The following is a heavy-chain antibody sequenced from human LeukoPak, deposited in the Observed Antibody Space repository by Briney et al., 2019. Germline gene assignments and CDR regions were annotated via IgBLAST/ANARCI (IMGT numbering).Heavy chain of an antibody. CDR1: GFTFSNVW. Sequence: GGSLRLSCAASGFTFSNVWMSWVREAPGKGRVCGGRIKSKTDGGTTDYAAPVKGRLTIARDDSKNTVYPKVDSQKTGDTGVYFCTTSPVDEVSRFVYWGEGTLGTVSS. D-gene: IGHD5-12*01. CDR2: IKSKTDGGTT. CDR3: TTSPVDEVSRFVY. J-gene: IGHJ4*02. V-gene: IGHV3-15*01.